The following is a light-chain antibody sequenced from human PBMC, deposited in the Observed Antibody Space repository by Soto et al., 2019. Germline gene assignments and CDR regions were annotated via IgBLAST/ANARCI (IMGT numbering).Light chain of an antibody. Sequence: EIVLTQSPGTPSLSPGERATLSCRASQSVSGTYLAWYQHKPGQSPRLLIFGSSIRAAGIPDRFSGSGSGADFTLTISRLEAEDFVVYYCQQYGTSPWTFGQGTKVEMK. CDR2: GSS. CDR3: QQYGTSPWT. J-gene: IGKJ1*01. V-gene: IGKV3-20*01. CDR1: QSVSGTY.